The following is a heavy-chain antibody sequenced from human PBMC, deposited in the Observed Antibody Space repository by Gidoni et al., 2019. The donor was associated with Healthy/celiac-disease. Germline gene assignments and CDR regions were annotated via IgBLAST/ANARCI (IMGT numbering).Heavy chain of an antibody. CDR2: IKSKTDGGTT. CDR1: GFTFSNAW. Sequence: EVQLVESGGGLVKPGGSLRLPCAASGFTFSNAWMSWVRQAPGKGLEWVGRIKSKTDGGTTDYAAPVKGRFTISRDDSKNTLYLQMNSLKTEDTAVYYCTTDMRYYDSSGYYYIDYWGQGTLVTVSS. CDR3: TTDMRYYDSSGYYYIDY. J-gene: IGHJ4*02. D-gene: IGHD3-22*01. V-gene: IGHV3-15*01.